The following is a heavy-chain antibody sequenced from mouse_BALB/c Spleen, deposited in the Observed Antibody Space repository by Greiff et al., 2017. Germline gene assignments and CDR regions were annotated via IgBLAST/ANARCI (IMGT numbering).Heavy chain of an antibody. D-gene: IGHD1-1*01. CDR2: IDPANGNT. CDR1: GFNIKDTY. CDR3: ARLVLRSYAMDY. J-gene: IGHJ4*01. Sequence: VQLQQSGAELVKPGASVKLSCTASGFNIKDTYMHWVKQRPEQGLEWIGRIDPANGNTKYDPKFQGKATITADTSSNTAYLQLSSLTSEDTAVYYCARLVLRSYAMDYWGQGTSVTVSS. V-gene: IGHV14-3*02.